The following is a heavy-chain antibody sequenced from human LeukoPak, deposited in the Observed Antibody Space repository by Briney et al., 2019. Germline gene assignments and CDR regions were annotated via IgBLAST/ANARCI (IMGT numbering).Heavy chain of an antibody. Sequence: SETLSLTCTVSGGSISSGDYYWSWIRQPPWKGLEWIGYIYYSGSTYYNPSLKSRVTISVDTSKNQFSLKLSSVTAADTAVYYCARVPRYCSSTSCYLVWFDPWGQGTLVTVSS. V-gene: IGHV4-30-4*08. CDR3: ARVPRYCSSTSCYLVWFDP. CDR2: IYYSGST. D-gene: IGHD2-2*01. J-gene: IGHJ5*02. CDR1: GGSISSGDYY.